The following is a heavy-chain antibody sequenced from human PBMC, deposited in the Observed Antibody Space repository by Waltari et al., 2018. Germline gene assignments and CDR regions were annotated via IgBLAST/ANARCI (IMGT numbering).Heavy chain of an antibody. V-gene: IGHV3-53*01. CDR1: GFTVSSHY. CDR2: MYGGGST. Sequence: EVQLVESGGGLIQPGGSLRLSCAASGFTVSSHYMSWVRQAPGKGMEWVAVMYGGGSTDDADAVKGRFTISGDNAKNTLYLQMNSLRAEDTAVYYCARQWMNRALDIWGQGTMVTVS. J-gene: IGHJ3*02. D-gene: IGHD2-2*03. CDR3: ARQWMNRALDI.